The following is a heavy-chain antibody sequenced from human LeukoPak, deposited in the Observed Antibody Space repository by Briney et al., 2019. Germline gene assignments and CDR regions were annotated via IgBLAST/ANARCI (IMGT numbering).Heavy chain of an antibody. D-gene: IGHD2-2*02. CDR2: ISAYNGNT. CDR3: ARAPYCSSTSCYSFYYYYMDV. CDR1: GYTFTSYG. V-gene: IGHV1-18*01. J-gene: IGHJ6*03. Sequence: GASVKVSCKASGYTFTSYGISWVRQAPGQGLEWMGWISAYNGNTNYAQKLQGRVTMTTDTSTSTASMELRSLRSDDTAVYYCARAPYCSSTSCYSFYYYYMDVWGKGTTVTVSS.